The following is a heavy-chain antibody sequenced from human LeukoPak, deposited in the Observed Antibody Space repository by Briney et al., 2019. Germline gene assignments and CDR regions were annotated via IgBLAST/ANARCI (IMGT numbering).Heavy chain of an antibody. Sequence: PGGSLRLSCAASGFTFDDYGMSWARQAPGKGLEWVSGINWNGGSTGYADSVKGRFTISRDNAKNSLYLQMNSLRAEDTALYYCARDSDGDPVGYFDYWGQGTLVTVSS. D-gene: IGHD4-23*01. CDR1: GFTFDDYG. V-gene: IGHV3-20*04. CDR3: ARDSDGDPVGYFDY. CDR2: INWNGGST. J-gene: IGHJ4*02.